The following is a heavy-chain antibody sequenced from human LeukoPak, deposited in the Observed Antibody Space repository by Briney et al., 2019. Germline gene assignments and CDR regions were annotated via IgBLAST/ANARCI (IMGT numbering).Heavy chain of an antibody. D-gene: IGHD3-22*01. J-gene: IGHJ4*02. CDR1: GFTFSSHW. CDR3: ARGNYYDSSGPGGY. Sequence: PGGSPRLSCAASGFTFSSHWMHWVRQAPGKGLVWVSRINSDGSSTSYVDSVAGRFTISRDNAKNTLYLQMNSLRAEDTAVYHCARGNYYDSSGPGGYWGQGTLVIVSS. CDR2: INSDGSST. V-gene: IGHV3-74*01.